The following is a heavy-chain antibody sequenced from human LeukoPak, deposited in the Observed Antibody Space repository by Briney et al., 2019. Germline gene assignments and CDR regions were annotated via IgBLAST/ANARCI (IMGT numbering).Heavy chain of an antibody. CDR1: GFSISSGYY. Sequence: SETLSLTCTVSGFSISSGYYWGWIRQPPGKGLEWIGSIYHSGSTYYNPSLKSRVTISLDTSKNQFSLKLSSVTAADTAVYYCAVPLFGELLDQDAFDIWGQGTMVTVSS. CDR3: AVPLFGELLDQDAFDI. D-gene: IGHD3-10*02. CDR2: IYHSGST. J-gene: IGHJ3*02. V-gene: IGHV4-38-2*02.